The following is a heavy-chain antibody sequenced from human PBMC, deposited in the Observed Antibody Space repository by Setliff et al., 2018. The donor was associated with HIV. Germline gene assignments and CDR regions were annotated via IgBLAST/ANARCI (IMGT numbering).Heavy chain of an antibody. CDR1: GLSFTNAW. CDR3: TTIGYFRGTTCRSAFDI. J-gene: IGHJ3*02. D-gene: IGHD3-9*01. V-gene: IGHV3-15*01. Sequence: PGGSLRLSCVTSGLSFTNAWLSWVRQAPGKGLEWVGRVKSQSNGGTIDYGEPVKGRFTMSRDDSKDTVHLEMNSLKTEDTAVYFCTTIGYFRGTTCRSAFDIWGQGTMVTVSS. CDR2: VKSQSNGGTI.